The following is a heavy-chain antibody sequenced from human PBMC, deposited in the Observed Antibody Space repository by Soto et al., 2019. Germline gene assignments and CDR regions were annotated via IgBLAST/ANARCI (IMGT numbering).Heavy chain of an antibody. D-gene: IGHD5-12*01. Sequence: GGSLRLSCAASGFTFSSYSMNWVRQAPGKGLEWVSYISSSSSTIYYADSVKGRFTISRDNAKNSLYLQMNSLRAEDTAVYYCARENGGGTTIIDYWGQGTLVTVSS. J-gene: IGHJ4*02. CDR1: GFTFSSYS. V-gene: IGHV3-48*01. CDR3: ARENGGGTTIIDY. CDR2: ISSSSSTI.